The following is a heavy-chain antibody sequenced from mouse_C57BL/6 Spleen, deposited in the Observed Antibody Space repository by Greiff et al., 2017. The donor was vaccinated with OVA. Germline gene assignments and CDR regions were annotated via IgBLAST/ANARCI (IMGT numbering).Heavy chain of an antibody. CDR1: GYTFTNYW. V-gene: IGHV1-63*01. D-gene: IGHD1-1*01. Sequence: VKLMESGAELVRPGTSVKMSCKASGYTFTNYWIGWAKQRPGHGLEWIGDIYPGGGYTNYNEKFKGKATLTADKSSSTAYMQFSSLTSEDSAIYCCARDYGSREGFAYWGQGTLVTVSA. CDR3: ARDYGSREGFAY. J-gene: IGHJ3*01. CDR2: IYPGGGYT.